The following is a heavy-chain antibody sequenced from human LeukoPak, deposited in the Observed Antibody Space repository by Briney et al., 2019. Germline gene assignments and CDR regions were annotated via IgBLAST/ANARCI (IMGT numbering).Heavy chain of an antibody. J-gene: IGHJ4*02. V-gene: IGHV4-59*08. CDR1: GGSISSYY. Sequence: SETLSLTCTASGGSISSYYWSWIRQPPGKGLEWIGYIYYSGSTNYNPSLKSRVTISVDTSKNQFSLKLSSVTAADTAVYYCARHYYDSSGYYYLDYWGQGTLVTVSS. CDR3: ARHYYDSSGYYYLDY. D-gene: IGHD3-22*01. CDR2: IYYSGST.